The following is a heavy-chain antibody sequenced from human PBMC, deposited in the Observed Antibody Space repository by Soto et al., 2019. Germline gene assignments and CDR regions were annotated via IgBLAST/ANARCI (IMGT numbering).Heavy chain of an antibody. V-gene: IGHV3-23*01. CDR2: ICGSGGST. J-gene: IGHJ3*02. CDR3: GEQFEGLFDACDI. D-gene: IGHD3-10*01. CDR1: GFTFSSYA. Sequence: GGSLRLSCAASGFTFSSYAMSWVRQAPGKGLECVSAICGSGGSTYYADSVKGRLTITRDNSKNTLDLQMNSLRAEDTSVYYCGEQFEGLFDACDIWGQGTMVTVSS.